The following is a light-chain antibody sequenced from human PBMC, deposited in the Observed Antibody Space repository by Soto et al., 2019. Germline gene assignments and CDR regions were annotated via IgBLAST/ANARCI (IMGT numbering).Light chain of an antibody. Sequence: VLTQPPSVSAAPGQKVTISCSGSSSNIGNNYVSWYQQLPGTAPKLLIYDNNKRPSGIPDRFSGSKSGTSATLGITGLQTGDEADYYCETWDSYTYVFGTGTKVTVL. CDR1: SSNIGNNY. V-gene: IGLV1-51*01. CDR3: ETWDSYTYV. CDR2: DNN. J-gene: IGLJ1*01.